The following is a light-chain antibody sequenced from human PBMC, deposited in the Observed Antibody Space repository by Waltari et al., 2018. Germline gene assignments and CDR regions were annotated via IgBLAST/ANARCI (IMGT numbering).Light chain of an antibody. CDR3: HSRDSSGDVV. CDR2: GKN. V-gene: IGLV3-19*01. Sequence: SSELTQDPAVSVALGQTVRITCQGDSLRTYYVSWFHQKQGQAPALVIYGKNNRPSGIPDRFSASSSGSTASLTIIGAQAEDEADYYCHSRDSSGDVVIGGGTKLTVV. CDR1: SLRTYY. J-gene: IGLJ2*01.